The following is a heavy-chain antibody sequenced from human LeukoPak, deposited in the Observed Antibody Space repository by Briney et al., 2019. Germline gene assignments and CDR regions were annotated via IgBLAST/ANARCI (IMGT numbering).Heavy chain of an antibody. J-gene: IGHJ5*02. Sequence: SETLSLTCSAFDGSISNYYWSWIRQPPGKGLEWIGYAYYSGSTTYNPSLESRVTISVDTSKNRFSLKLTAVTAADTAVYYCARNSAVATSRSWFDPWGQGTLVTVSS. CDR3: ARNSAVATSRSWFDP. CDR1: DGSISNYY. V-gene: IGHV4-59*08. CDR2: AYYSGST. D-gene: IGHD6-19*01.